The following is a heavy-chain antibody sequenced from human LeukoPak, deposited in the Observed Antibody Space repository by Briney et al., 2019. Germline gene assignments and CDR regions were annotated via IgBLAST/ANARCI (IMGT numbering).Heavy chain of an antibody. V-gene: IGHV3-53*05. D-gene: IGHD3-3*01. CDR3: AKDGYYDFWSGTPYYFDY. J-gene: IGHJ4*02. CDR1: GFTVISNL. Sequence: GGSLTLSCAASGFTVISNLMTWVRQSPGRGLEWLSSIYSGGATYYADSVKGRFTISRDNSKNTLYLQMNSLRAEDTAVYYCAKDGYYDFWSGTPYYFDYWGQGTLVTVSS. CDR2: IYSGGAT.